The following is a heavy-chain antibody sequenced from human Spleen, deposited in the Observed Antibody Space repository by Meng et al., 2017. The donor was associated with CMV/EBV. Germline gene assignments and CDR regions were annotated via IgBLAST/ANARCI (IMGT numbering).Heavy chain of an antibody. V-gene: IGHV1-69*04. CDR3: ARDGAITMVRGVMDGMDV. Sequence: SVKVSCKASGGTFSSYTISWVRQAPGQGLEWMGRIIPILGIANYAQKFQGRVTITADKSTSTAYMELSSLRSEDTAVYYCARDGAITMVRGVMDGMDVWGQGTTVTV. D-gene: IGHD3-10*01. CDR2: IIPILGIA. CDR1: GGTFSSYT. J-gene: IGHJ6*02.